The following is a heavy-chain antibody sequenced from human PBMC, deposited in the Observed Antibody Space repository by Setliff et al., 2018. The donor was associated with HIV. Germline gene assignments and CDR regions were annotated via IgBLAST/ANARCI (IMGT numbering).Heavy chain of an antibody. CDR3: TRRRGPMVRGVDPTPSYYFDY. Sequence: PSETLSLTCTVSGGSISSANYYWSWIRQPPGKGLEWIGYIYYNGNAYYYNPSLKSRTTISVDTSKNQFSLRLSSVTAGDTAVYYCTRRRGPMVRGVDPTPSYYFDYWGKGTLVTVSS. D-gene: IGHD3-10*01. V-gene: IGHV4-30-4*08. CDR2: IYYNGNAY. J-gene: IGHJ4*02. CDR1: GGSISSANYY.